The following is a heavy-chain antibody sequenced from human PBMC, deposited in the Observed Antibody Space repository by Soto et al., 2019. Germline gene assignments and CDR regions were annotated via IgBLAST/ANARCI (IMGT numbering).Heavy chain of an antibody. CDR3: ARGGPLYYYYGMDV. V-gene: IGHV3-33*01. Sequence: GSLQISCAASGFTFSSYGMHWVRQAAGKGLEWVAVIWYDGSNKYYADSVKGRFTISRDNSKNTLYLQMNSLRAEDTAVYSCARGGPLYYYYGMDVWGQGTTVTVSS. CDR1: GFTFSSYG. CDR2: IWYDGSNK. J-gene: IGHJ6*02.